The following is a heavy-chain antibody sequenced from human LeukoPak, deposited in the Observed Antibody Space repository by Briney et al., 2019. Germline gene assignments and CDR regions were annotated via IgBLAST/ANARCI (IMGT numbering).Heavy chain of an antibody. D-gene: IGHD2/OR15-2a*01. CDR3: ARFSEVYYYVDV. V-gene: IGHV3-74*01. J-gene: IGHJ6*03. CDR2: INSDGSST. Sequence: GGSPRLSCAASGFTFSSYWMHWVRQAPGKGLGWVSRINSDGSSTSYADSVKGRFTISRDNAKNTLYLQMNSLRAEDTAVYYCARFSEVYYYVDVWGTGTTVTVSS. CDR1: GFTFSSYW.